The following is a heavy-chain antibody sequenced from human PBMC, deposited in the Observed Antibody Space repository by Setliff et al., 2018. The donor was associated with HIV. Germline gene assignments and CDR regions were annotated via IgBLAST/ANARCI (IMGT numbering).Heavy chain of an antibody. D-gene: IGHD2-21*02. Sequence: SVKVSCKSSGGSFNTFGLHWVRQAPGQGPEWVGGIIPVLRVETYARSFQGRVKITADKSTNTAFMELTNLRSDDTAIYYCARERVQCTDDCYHFHDWGQGTRVTVSS. CDR3: ARERVQCTDDCYHFHD. J-gene: IGHJ1*01. CDR1: GGSFNTFG. CDR2: IIPVLRVE. V-gene: IGHV1-69*10.